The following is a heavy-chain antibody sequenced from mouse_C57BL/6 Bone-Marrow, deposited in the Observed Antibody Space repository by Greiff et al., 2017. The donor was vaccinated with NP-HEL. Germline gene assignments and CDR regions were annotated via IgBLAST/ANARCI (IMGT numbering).Heavy chain of an antibody. Sequence: EVQLQESGGGLVKPGGSLKLSCAASGFTFSDYGMHWVRQAPEKGLEWVAYISSGSSTIYYADTVKGRFTISRDNAKNTLFLQMTSLRSEDTAMYYCARGGGLRSWFAYWGQGTLVTVSA. D-gene: IGHD2-4*01. CDR3: ARGGGLRSWFAY. CDR2: ISSGSSTI. J-gene: IGHJ3*01. CDR1: GFTFSDYG. V-gene: IGHV5-17*01.